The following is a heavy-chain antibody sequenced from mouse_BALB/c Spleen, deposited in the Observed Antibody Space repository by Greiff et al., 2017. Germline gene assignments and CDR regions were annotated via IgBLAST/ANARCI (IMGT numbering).Heavy chain of an antibody. CDR1: GYSFTGYY. CDR2: ISCYNGAT. D-gene: IGHD1-1*01. J-gene: IGHJ1*01. Sequence: LVKTGASVKISCKASGYSFTGYYMHWVKQSHGKSLEWIGYISCYNGATSYNQKFKGKATFTVDTSSSTAYMKFNSLTSEDSAVYYCAVQAGAYYYVSKKDWYFDVWGAGTTVTVAA. V-gene: IGHV1S34*01. CDR3: AVQAGAYYYVSKKDWYFDV.